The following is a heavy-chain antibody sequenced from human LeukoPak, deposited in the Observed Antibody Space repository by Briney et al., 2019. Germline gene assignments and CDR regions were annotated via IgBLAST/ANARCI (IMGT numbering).Heavy chain of an antibody. CDR2: INWNGSGA. V-gene: IGHV3-20*04. CDR3: ARHLGIAVAVVRAFDP. Sequence: GGSLRLSCAASGFTFDDYGMSWVRQAPGKGLEWVSGINWNGSGAGYADSVKGRFTISRDNAKNSVYLQMNSLRAEDTAVYYCARHLGIAVAVVRAFDPWGQGTLVTVSS. CDR1: GFTFDDYG. J-gene: IGHJ5*02. D-gene: IGHD6-19*01.